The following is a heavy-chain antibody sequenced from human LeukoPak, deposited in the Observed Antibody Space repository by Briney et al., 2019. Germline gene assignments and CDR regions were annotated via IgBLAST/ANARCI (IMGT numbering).Heavy chain of an antibody. D-gene: IGHD3-10*01. CDR3: ARDHHTYYYGSGSYFDWFDP. CDR2: INHSGST. V-gene: IGHV4-34*01. J-gene: IGHJ5*02. Sequence: PSETLSLTCAVYGGPFSGYYWSWIRQPPGKGLEWIGEINHSGSTNYNPSLKSRVTISVDTSKNQFSLKLSSVTAADTAVYYCARDHHTYYYGSGSYFDWFDPWGQGTLVTVSS. CDR1: GGPFSGYY.